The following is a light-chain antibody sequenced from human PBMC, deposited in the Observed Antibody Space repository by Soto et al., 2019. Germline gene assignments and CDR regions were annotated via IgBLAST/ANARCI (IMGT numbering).Light chain of an antibody. V-gene: IGKV3-15*01. CDR3: QQYNNWPRT. CDR1: QSVDIN. CDR2: GAS. J-gene: IGKJ1*01. Sequence: IVLTQSPATLSVSPGERVTLSCRASQSVDINLAWYQQKPGQAPRLLIYGASTRATDMSGTFSGRGSGTEFTLTINNLRPEDFAVYYCQQYNNWPRTFGQGTKVDIK.